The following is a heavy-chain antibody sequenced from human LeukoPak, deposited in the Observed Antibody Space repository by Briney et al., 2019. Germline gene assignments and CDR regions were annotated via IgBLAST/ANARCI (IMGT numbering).Heavy chain of an antibody. V-gene: IGHV4-59*01. J-gene: IGHJ3*02. CDR1: GGSISGYY. CDR2: IYSSGTT. D-gene: IGHD3-16*01. CDR3: ARDANYHDGDAYYDALDI. Sequence: SETLSLTCTVSGGSISGYYWSWIRQPPGKGLEWIGYIYSSGTTNYNPSLKSQITISLDTSKNQFSLKLSSVTAADTAVYYCARDANYHDGDAYYDALDIWGQGILVTVSS.